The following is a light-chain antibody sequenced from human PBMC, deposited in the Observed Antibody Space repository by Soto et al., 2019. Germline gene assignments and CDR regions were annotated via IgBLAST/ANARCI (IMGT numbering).Light chain of an antibody. CDR3: CSYAGSSTFVV. CDR1: SSDVGSYNL. V-gene: IGLV2-23*02. J-gene: IGLJ2*01. CDR2: EVT. Sequence: QSALTQPASVSGSPGQSITISFTGTSSDVGSYNLVSWYQQYPGKAPKLMIYEVTKRPSGVSNRFSGSKSGNTASLTISGLQAEDEADYYCCSYAGSSTFVVFGGGTKLTVL.